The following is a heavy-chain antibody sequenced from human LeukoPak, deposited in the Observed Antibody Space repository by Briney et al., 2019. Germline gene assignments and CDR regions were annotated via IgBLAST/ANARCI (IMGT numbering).Heavy chain of an antibody. Sequence: GASVKVSCKASGYTFTGYCIHWVRQAPGQGLEYMGWINPNSGSTNYAQKFQGRVTMTRDTSISTAYMELSRLRSDDTAVYYCARDLSQWLPSTRPRDYYYHMDVWGEGTTVTVSS. D-gene: IGHD6-19*01. CDR3: ARDLSQWLPSTRPRDYYYHMDV. V-gene: IGHV1-2*02. J-gene: IGHJ6*03. CDR2: INPNSGST. CDR1: GYTFTGYC.